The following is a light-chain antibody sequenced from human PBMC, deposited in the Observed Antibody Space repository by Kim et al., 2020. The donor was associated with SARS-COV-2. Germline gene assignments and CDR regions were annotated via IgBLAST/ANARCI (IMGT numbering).Light chain of an antibody. CDR2: DVS. J-gene: IGLJ2*01. Sequence: GQSVTISRSGTSTDRIFYNYVSWYQQHPGKAPKLILFDVSKRPSGVPDRFSGSKSGSTASLTVSGLQADDEADYYCSSYGGDADIQFGGGTQLTVL. V-gene: IGLV2-11*03. CDR3: SSYGGDADIQ. CDR1: STDRIFYNY.